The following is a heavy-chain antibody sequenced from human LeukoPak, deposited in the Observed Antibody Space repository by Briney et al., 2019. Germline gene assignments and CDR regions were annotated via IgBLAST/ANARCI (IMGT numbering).Heavy chain of an antibody. Sequence: GGSLTLSCAASGFTFSSYGMHWVRQAPGKGLEWVAVMSYDGSNKYNPDSVKGRFTISRDNPKNTLYLQMNSLRAEDTAVYYCARDGGLIAAAGYFDYWGQGTLVTVSS. V-gene: IGHV3-33*08. CDR2: MSYDGSNK. D-gene: IGHD6-13*01. CDR1: GFTFSSYG. CDR3: ARDGGLIAAAGYFDY. J-gene: IGHJ4*02.